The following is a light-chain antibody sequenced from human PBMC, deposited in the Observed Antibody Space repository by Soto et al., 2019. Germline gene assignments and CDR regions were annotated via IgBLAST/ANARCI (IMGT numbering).Light chain of an antibody. CDR2: EVD. Sequence: QSVLTQPASVSGSPGQSISISCTGSSSDVGAYNYVAWYQQKPGKAPKLLIYEVDNRPSGISHRFSGSKSGNTASLTISGLQTEDEADYYGSSYTVINTAVFGGGTKLTVL. CDR1: SSDVGAYNY. J-gene: IGLJ3*02. CDR3: SSYTVINTAV. V-gene: IGLV2-14*01.